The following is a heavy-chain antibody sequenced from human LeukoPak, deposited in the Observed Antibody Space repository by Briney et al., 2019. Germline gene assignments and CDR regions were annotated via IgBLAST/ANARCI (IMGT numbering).Heavy chain of an antibody. Sequence: GGSLRLSCAASGFTFSSYAMHWVRQAPGKGLEWVAVISYDGSNKYYADSVKGRFTISRDNSKNTLYLQMNSLRAEDTAAYYCARAETDYYDSSGYSPAFDYWGQGTLVTVSS. CDR1: GFTFSSYA. J-gene: IGHJ4*02. CDR2: ISYDGSNK. V-gene: IGHV3-30-3*01. D-gene: IGHD3-22*01. CDR3: ARAETDYYDSSGYSPAFDY.